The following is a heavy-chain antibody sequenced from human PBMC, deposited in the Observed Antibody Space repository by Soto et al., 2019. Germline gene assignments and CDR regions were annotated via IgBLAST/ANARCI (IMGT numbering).Heavy chain of an antibody. CDR2: ISDSSSNT. D-gene: IGHD1-7*01. J-gene: IGHJ5*02. Sequence: LSLTCAVSGYSISSGYYWGWIRQPPGKGLEWVSYISDSSSNTNYGDSVKGRFTISGDNAKNLLYLQMNSLRAEDTAVYYCAKGEGYKWNYEFDPWGQGTLVTVSS. V-gene: IGHV3-11*06. CDR1: GYSISSGYY. CDR3: AKGEGYKWNYEFDP.